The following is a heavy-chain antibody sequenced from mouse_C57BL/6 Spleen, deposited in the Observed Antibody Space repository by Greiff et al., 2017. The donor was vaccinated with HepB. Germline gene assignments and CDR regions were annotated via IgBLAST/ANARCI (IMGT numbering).Heavy chain of an antibody. CDR1: GYAFSSSW. CDR2: IYPGDGDT. J-gene: IGHJ2*01. V-gene: IGHV1-82*01. CDR3: ARDGYFDY. D-gene: IGHD2-3*01. Sequence: QLKESGPELVKPGASVKISCKASGYAFSSSWMNWVKQRPGKGLEWIGRIYPGDGDTNYNGKFKGKATLTADKSSSTAYMQLSSLTSEDSAVYFCARDGYFDYWGQGTTLTVSS.